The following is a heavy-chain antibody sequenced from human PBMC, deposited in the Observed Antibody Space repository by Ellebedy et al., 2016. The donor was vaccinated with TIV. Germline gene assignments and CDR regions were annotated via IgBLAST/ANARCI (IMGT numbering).Heavy chain of an antibody. D-gene: IGHD3-10*01. J-gene: IGHJ6*02. CDR2: SNDRGDYT. V-gene: IGHV3-23*01. CDR1: GFTFSTYA. Sequence: GESLKISCAASGFTFSTYAMSWVRQAPGKGLEWVSGSNDRGDYTYYAESVKGRFTISRDNSKNTLYLQMDSLRAEDTAVYYCAESLRADYLRYGMDVWGQGTTVTVSS. CDR3: AESLRADYLRYGMDV.